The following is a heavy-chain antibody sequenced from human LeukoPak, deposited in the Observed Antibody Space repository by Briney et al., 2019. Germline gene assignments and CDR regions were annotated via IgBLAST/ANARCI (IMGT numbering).Heavy chain of an antibody. CDR1: GFTVSSKY. V-gene: IGHV3-53*01. CDR2: IYSGGST. D-gene: IGHD2-2*01. J-gene: IGHJ4*02. Sequence: GGSLRLSCAASGFTVSSKYMSWGRQAPGEGVGWVSVIYSGGSTYYADSVKGRFTISRDNSKNTLYLQMNSLRAEDTAVYYCARGCSSTSCYGFDYWGQGTLVTVSS. CDR3: ARGCSSTSCYGFDY.